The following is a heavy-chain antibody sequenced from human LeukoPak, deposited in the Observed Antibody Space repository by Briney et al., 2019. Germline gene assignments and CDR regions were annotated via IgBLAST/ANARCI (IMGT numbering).Heavy chain of an antibody. Sequence: GGSLRLSCAASGFTFSDYYMSWIRQAPGKGLEWVSYISSSSSYTNYADPVKGRFTISRDNAKNSLYLQMNSLRAEDTAVYYCARDGYTVTTQLPFDYWGQGTLVTVPS. CDR1: GFTFSDYY. V-gene: IGHV3-11*06. J-gene: IGHJ4*02. D-gene: IGHD4-17*01. CDR2: ISSSSSYT. CDR3: ARDGYTVTTQLPFDY.